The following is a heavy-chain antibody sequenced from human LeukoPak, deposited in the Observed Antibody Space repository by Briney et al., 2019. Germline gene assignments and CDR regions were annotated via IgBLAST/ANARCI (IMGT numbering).Heavy chain of an antibody. J-gene: IGHJ4*02. V-gene: IGHV4-39*01. CDR3: ARLGMSSGHFDY. CDR2: IYYSGST. D-gene: IGHD3-10*01. Sequence: SETLSLTCTVSGGSISSSSYSWGWIRQPPGKGLEWIGSIYYSGSTYYNPSLKSRVTISVDTSKDQFSLKLSSVTAADTAVYYCARLGMSSGHFDYWGQGTLVTVSS. CDR1: GGSISSSSYS.